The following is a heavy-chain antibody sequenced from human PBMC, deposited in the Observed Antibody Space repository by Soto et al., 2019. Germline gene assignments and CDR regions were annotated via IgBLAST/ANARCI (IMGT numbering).Heavy chain of an antibody. D-gene: IGHD1-26*01. V-gene: IGHV4-59*08. CDR2: THYSGST. Sequence: PSETLSLTCTVFGASISSYYWSWIRQPPGKGLEWIGYTHYSGSTNSNPSLKSRVTISVDTSKNQFSLKLSSVTAADTAVYYCASSPRGSYFDYWGQGTLVTVSS. CDR1: GASISSYY. J-gene: IGHJ4*02. CDR3: ASSPRGSYFDY.